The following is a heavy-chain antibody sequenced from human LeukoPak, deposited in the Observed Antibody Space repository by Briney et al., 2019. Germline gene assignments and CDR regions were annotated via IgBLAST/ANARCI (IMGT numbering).Heavy chain of an antibody. CDR3: ATSSGGYRVDY. V-gene: IGHV3-33*01. CDR2: IWYDGSYK. CDR1: GFTFSSYG. D-gene: IGHD4-23*01. Sequence: GGSLRLSCAASGFTFSSYGMHWVRQAPGKGLEWVAVIWYDGSYKYYVDSVKGRFTISRDNSQNTLYLQMNSLRAEDTAVYYCATSSGGYRVDYWGQGTLVTVPS. J-gene: IGHJ4*02.